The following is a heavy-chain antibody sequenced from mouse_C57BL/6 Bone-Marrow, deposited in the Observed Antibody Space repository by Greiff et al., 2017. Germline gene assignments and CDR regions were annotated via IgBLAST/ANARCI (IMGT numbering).Heavy chain of an antibody. Sequence: EVQLQQSGAELVRPGASVKLSCTASGFHIKDDYMHWVKQRPEQGLEWIGWIDPEHGDTEYASKFQGKATIPADTSSIQAYLHLSNLTAEDTAVYYCTTRWERYANWDQGKLITVSA. J-gene: IGHJ3*01. V-gene: IGHV14-4*01. CDR1: GFHIKDDY. CDR3: TTRWERYAN. D-gene: IGHD1-1*02. CDR2: IDPEHGDT.